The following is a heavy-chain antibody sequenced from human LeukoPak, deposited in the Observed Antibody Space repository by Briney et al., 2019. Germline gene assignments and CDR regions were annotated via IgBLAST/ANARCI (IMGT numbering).Heavy chain of an antibody. Sequence: SETLSLACAVYGGSFSGYFWSWIRQPPGKGLEWIGEINHSGSTNYNPSLKSRVTISVDTSKNQFSLKLSSVTAADTAVYYCARGYRAYGDLDYWGQGTLVTVSS. V-gene: IGHV4-34*01. J-gene: IGHJ4*02. CDR2: INHSGST. CDR3: ARGYRAYGDLDY. D-gene: IGHD4-17*01. CDR1: GGSFSGYF.